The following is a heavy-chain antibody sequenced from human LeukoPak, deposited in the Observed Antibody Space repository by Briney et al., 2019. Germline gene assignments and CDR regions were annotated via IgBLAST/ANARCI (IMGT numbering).Heavy chain of an antibody. CDR3: ARDRPVATIRYYFDY. Sequence: GGSLRLSCAASGFTFSSYSMNWVRQAPGKGLEWVSSISSSSSYIYYADSVKGRFTISRDNAKNSLYLQMNSLRAEDTAVYYCARDRPVATIRYYFDYWGQGTLVTVSS. V-gene: IGHV3-21*01. J-gene: IGHJ4*02. CDR2: ISSSSSYI. CDR1: GFTFSSYS. D-gene: IGHD5-12*01.